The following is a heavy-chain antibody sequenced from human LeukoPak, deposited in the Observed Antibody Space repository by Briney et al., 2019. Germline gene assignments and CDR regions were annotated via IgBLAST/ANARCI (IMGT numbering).Heavy chain of an antibody. CDR1: GFTFSSYA. J-gene: IGHJ4*02. V-gene: IGHV3-23*01. CDR3: AKDLSCTSIGCHGGFDY. CDR2: ISGSGGGT. Sequence: GGSLRLSCAASGFTFSSYAMSWVRQAPGKGLDWVSAISGSGGGTYNVDSVKGRFTISRDNSKNTLYLQMNSLRAEDTAVYYCAKDLSCTSIGCHGGFDYWGQGTLVTVSS. D-gene: IGHD2-2*01.